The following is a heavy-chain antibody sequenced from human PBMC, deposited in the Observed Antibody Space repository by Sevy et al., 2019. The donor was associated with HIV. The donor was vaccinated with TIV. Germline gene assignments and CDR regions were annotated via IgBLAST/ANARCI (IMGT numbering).Heavy chain of an antibody. CDR3: AAATVTTQWLGFDY. Sequence: SETLSLTCAVYGGSFSGYYWSWIRQPPGKGLEWIGEINHSGSTNYNPSLKSRVTISVDTSKNQFSLKLSSVTAADTAVYYCAAATVTTQWLGFDYWGQGTLVTVS. CDR2: INHSGST. D-gene: IGHD4-17*01. CDR1: GGSFSGYY. J-gene: IGHJ4*02. V-gene: IGHV4-34*01.